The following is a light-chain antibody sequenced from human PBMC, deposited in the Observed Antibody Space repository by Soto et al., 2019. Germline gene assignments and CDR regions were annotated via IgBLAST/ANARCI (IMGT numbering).Light chain of an antibody. Sequence: SYEPTQPPSVSVSPGQTASMTCSGDKLGDKYACWYQQKPGQSPVLVIYQDSKRPSGIPERFSGSNSGNTATLTISGTQAMDEADYYCQAWDSSTVVFGGGTQLTVL. CDR3: QAWDSSTVV. J-gene: IGLJ2*01. V-gene: IGLV3-1*01. CDR1: KLGDKY. CDR2: QDS.